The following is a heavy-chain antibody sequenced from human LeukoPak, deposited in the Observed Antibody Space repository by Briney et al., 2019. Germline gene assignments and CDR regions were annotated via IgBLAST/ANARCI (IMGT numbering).Heavy chain of an antibody. CDR1: GGSISSSSYY. CDR2: IYYSVST. D-gene: IGHD3-22*01. Sequence: PSETLSLSCTVSGGSISSSSYYWGWMRQPPGKGLEWIGSIYYSVSTYYNPSLKSRVTISVDTSKNQFSLKLSSVTAADTAVYYCARHRPGLASSGYYYYMDVWGKGTTVTISS. J-gene: IGHJ6*03. V-gene: IGHV4-39*07. CDR3: ARHRPGLASSGYYYYMDV.